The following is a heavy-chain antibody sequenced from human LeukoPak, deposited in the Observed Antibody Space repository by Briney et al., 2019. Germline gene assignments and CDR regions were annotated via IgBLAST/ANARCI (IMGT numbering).Heavy chain of an antibody. Sequence: SETLSLTCAVYGGSFSGYYWSWIRQPPGKGLEWIGEINHSGSTNYNPSLKSRVTISVDTSKNQFSLKLSSVTAADTAVYYCARGIAVAATTTSYYMDVWGKGTTVTISS. J-gene: IGHJ6*03. CDR1: GGSFSGYY. D-gene: IGHD6-19*01. V-gene: IGHV4-34*01. CDR3: ARGIAVAATTTSYYMDV. CDR2: INHSGST.